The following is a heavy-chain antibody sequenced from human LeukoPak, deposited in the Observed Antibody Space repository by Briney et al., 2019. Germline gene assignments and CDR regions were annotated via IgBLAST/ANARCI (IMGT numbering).Heavy chain of an antibody. D-gene: IGHD6-13*01. CDR3: ARPKYSSSWQIFDY. J-gene: IGHJ4*02. Sequence: PGGSLRLSCAASGFTFSDYYMSWIRQAPGKGLEWVSYISSSGNTIYYADSVKGRFTISRDNAKNSLYLQMNSLRAKDTAVYYCARPKYSSSWQIFDYWGQGTLVTASS. CDR1: GFTFSDYY. CDR2: ISSSGNTI. V-gene: IGHV3-11*01.